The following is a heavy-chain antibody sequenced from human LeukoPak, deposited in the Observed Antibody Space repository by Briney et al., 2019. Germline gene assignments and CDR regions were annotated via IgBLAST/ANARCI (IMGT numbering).Heavy chain of an antibody. D-gene: IGHD2-15*01. V-gene: IGHV1-46*01. CDR3: AREWRDIVVVVDGPAFDY. J-gene: IGHJ4*02. CDR1: ENTFTNYY. Sequence: WASVKVSCKASENTFTNYYMHWVRQAPGQGLERLRIINPNGDRTNYARTFQGRVTMTRDTSTTTVYMELSSLRAEDTAVYYCAREWRDIVVVVDGPAFDYWGQGTLVTVSS. CDR2: INPNGDRT.